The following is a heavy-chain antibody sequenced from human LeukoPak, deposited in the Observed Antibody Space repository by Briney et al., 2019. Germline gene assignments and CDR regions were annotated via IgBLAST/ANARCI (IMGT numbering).Heavy chain of an antibody. V-gene: IGHV3-7*01. CDR2: INRDGTKT. Sequence: GGSLRLSCAASGFTFTSFWMTWVRQSPGKGLEWVANINRDGTKTTYVDSVKGRFTISGDNAKNSRFLHMSSLRAEDTAVYYCATAPAAADSSWGQGTLVAVSS. CDR1: GFTFTSFW. J-gene: IGHJ5*02. CDR3: ATAPAAADSS. D-gene: IGHD6-13*01.